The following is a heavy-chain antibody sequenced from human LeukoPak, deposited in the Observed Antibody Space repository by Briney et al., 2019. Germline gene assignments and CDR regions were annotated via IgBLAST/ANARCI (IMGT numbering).Heavy chain of an antibody. J-gene: IGHJ5*02. V-gene: IGHV3-23*01. D-gene: IGHD3-3*01. CDR1: RFTFSSYA. CDR3: AKSPSQVYYDIWSGSYNWFDT. CDR2: ISGSGGST. Sequence: GGSLRLSCAASRFTFSSYAMSWVRQAPGKGLEWVSAISGSGGSTYYADSVKGRFTISRDNSKNTLYLQMNSLRAEDTAVYYCAKSPSQVYYDIWSGSYNWFDTWGQGTLVTVSS.